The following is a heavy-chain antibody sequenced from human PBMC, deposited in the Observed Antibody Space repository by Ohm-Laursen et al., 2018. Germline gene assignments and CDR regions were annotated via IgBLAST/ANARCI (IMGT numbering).Heavy chain of an antibody. CDR2: IKRKADGETT. J-gene: IGHJ3*02. CDR3: ATGLPADDAFNI. V-gene: IGHV3-15*01. Sequence: SLRLSCAASGFTFSDYYMSWIRQAPGKELEWVGRIKRKADGETTDYAAPVKDRLTISRDGSKTTLYLQMNSLKTEDTAVYYCATGLPADDAFNIWGQGTMVTVSS. CDR1: GFTFSDYY.